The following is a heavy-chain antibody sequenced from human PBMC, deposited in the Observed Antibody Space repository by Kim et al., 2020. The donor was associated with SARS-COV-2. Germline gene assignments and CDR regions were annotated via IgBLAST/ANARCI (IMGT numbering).Heavy chain of an antibody. CDR3: AAVAGYYYYGMDV. J-gene: IGHJ6*02. CDR1: GFTFSDYY. D-gene: IGHD6-19*01. V-gene: IGHV3-11*03. Sequence: GGSLRLSCAASGFTFSDYYMSWIRQAPGKGLEWVSYISSSSSYTNYADSVKGRFTISRDNAKNSLYLQMNSLRAEDTAVYYWAAVAGYYYYGMDVWGQGTTVTVSS. CDR2: ISSSSSYT.